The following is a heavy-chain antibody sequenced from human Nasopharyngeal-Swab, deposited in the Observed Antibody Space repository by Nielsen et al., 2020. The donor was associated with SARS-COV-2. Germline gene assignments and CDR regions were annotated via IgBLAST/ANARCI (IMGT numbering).Heavy chain of an antibody. CDR3: AIGAAVGTLFHGMDV. J-gene: IGHJ6*02. D-gene: IGHD1-26*01. Sequence: GESLKISCATSGCRFTDYWIAWVRQAPGKGLECMGTIFPGDSDTRYSPSFEGRVTISVDQSITTASLHWTSLKASDTAKYYCAIGAAVGTLFHGMDVWGQGTMVTVSS. V-gene: IGHV5-51*01. CDR2: IFPGDSDT. CDR1: GCRFTDYW.